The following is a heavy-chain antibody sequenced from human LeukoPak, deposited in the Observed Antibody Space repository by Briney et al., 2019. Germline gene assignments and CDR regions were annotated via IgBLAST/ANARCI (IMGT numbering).Heavy chain of an antibody. D-gene: IGHD3-10*01. CDR1: GFTFSSYA. CDR3: AREDFGNVYFDY. V-gene: IGHV3-30*04. Sequence: GRSLRLSRAASGFTFSSYAMHWVRQAPGKGLEWVAVMSYDGSKEYYVNSVKGRFTISRDNSKNTLYLQMNSLRVEDTALYYCAREDFGNVYFDYWGQGALVTVSS. J-gene: IGHJ4*02. CDR2: MSYDGSKE.